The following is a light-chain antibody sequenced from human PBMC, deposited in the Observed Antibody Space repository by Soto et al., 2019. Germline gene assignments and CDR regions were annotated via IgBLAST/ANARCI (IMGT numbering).Light chain of an antibody. CDR1: SSDVGGYNF. Sequence: QSVLTQPASVSGSPGQSITISCTGTSSDVGGYNFVSWYQHHPGKAPKLMIFEVSNRPSGVSNRFSGSKSGNTASLTISGLQADDEAAYFCTSYAGSYTLYVIGTGTKLTVL. CDR3: TSYAGSYTLYV. CDR2: EVS. J-gene: IGLJ1*01. V-gene: IGLV2-14*01.